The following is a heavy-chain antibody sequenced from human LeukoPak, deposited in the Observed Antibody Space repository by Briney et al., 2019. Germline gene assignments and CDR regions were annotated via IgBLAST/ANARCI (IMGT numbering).Heavy chain of an antibody. V-gene: IGHV4-61*01. CDR1: GGSVSSSYY. Sequence: SETLSLTCTVSGGSVSSSYYWGWIRQPPGKGLEWIGYIYYSGSTDYNPSLKSRVTISVDTSKNQFSLKVNFVTAADTAVYYCARSLWFGELSGFDPWGQGILVTVSS. J-gene: IGHJ5*02. CDR3: ARSLWFGELSGFDP. CDR2: IYYSGST. D-gene: IGHD3-10*01.